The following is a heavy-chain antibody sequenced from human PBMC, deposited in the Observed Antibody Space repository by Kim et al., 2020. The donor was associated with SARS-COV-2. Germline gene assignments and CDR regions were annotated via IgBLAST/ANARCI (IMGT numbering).Heavy chain of an antibody. CDR1: GYTFTIYA. J-gene: IGHJ4*02. V-gene: IGHV1-3*01. D-gene: IGHD6-13*01. CDR3: ARGSAAAGTWPFDY. CDR2: INAGTGNT. Sequence: ASVKVSCKASGYTFTIYAIHWVRQAPGQRLEWMGWINAGTGNTKYSQKFQGRVTITRDTSASTAYMELSSLRSEDTAVYYCARGSAAAGTWPFDYWGQGTLVTVSS.